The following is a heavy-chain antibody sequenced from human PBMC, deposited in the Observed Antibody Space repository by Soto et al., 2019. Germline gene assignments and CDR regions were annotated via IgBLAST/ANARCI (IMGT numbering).Heavy chain of an antibody. CDR2: MNAKSGDT. J-gene: IGHJ6*02. CDR3: ARGNPFNYAGFDV. CDR1: GYTFSDFD. D-gene: IGHD3-16*01. Sequence: ASVKVSCKASGYTFSDFDINWLRQASGQGPEWMGWMNAKSGDTFFAQRFQGKFNMTWDTSLSTAYMEVGSLTSDDTAIYYCARGNPFNYAGFDVCGQGTPVTVYS. V-gene: IGHV1-8*01.